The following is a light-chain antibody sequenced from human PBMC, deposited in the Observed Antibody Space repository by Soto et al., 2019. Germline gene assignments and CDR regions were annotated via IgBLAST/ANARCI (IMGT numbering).Light chain of an antibody. CDR2: DVT. CDR3: TSYTTSSPYLV. V-gene: IGLV2-14*03. J-gene: IGLJ3*02. CDR1: SSDVGGYNY. Sequence: QSALTQPASVSGSXXXSXXXSCTGTSSDVGGYNYVSWYQHHPGKAPKLMIYDVTNRPSGVSNRFSGSKSGNTASLTISGLQAEDEADYYCTSYTTSSPYLVFGGGTKLTVL.